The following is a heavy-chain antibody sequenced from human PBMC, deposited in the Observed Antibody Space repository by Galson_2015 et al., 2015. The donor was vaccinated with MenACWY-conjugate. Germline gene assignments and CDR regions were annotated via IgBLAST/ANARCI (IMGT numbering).Heavy chain of an antibody. V-gene: IGHV5-51*01. Sequence: QSGAEVKKPGESLKISCKASVYNFITYWIGWVRQVPGKGLEWVGLISPIDSKTRYSPAFEGRVTISADNSITTAYLQWNSLQASDTAMYYCARHPPGGRGMDVWGQGTTVTVSS. CDR1: VYNFITYW. D-gene: IGHD1-26*01. J-gene: IGHJ6*02. CDR3: ARHPPGGRGMDV. CDR2: ISPIDSKT.